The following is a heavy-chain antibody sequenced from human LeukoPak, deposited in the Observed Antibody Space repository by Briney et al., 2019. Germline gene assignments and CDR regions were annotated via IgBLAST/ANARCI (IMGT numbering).Heavy chain of an antibody. CDR3: ARASGWQRAFDS. J-gene: IGHJ4*02. D-gene: IGHD6-25*01. CDR2: IFTSGRT. CDR1: GDSISSYH. V-gene: IGHV4-4*07. Sequence: SETLSLSCTVSGDSISSYHWSWIRQPAGKGLEWIGRIFTSGRTNYNPSLKSRVTMSLDTSKNQFSLKLRSVTAADTAVYNCARASGWQRAFDSWGQGTLVAVSS.